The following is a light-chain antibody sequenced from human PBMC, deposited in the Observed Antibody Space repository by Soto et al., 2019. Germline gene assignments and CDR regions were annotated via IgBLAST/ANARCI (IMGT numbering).Light chain of an antibody. Sequence: QSVLTQPPSASRSPGQSVTISCTGTSSDVGGYNSVSWYQQHPGKAPKFMIYDVSKRPSGVPDRFSGSKSGNTASLTVSGLQAEDEADYFCHSYAGTRGVFGGGTKVTVL. CDR2: DVS. V-gene: IGLV2-8*01. CDR1: SSDVGGYNS. J-gene: IGLJ3*02. CDR3: HSYAGTRGV.